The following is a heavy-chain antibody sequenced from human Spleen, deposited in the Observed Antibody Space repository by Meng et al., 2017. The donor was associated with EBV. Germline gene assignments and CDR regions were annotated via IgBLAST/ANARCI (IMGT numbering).Heavy chain of an antibody. Sequence: HISVNLSWSTLGEPRRTLNLTCTTPGCALSTIGVSVGCLRQPQGQALEWLALMYGDEDKRYNPSLKTRLTITLHTSKNHVVLTMINVDAGDTATYYGARRHLRTSHLDYWGQGTLVTVSS. D-gene: IGHD2-2*01. CDR2: MYGDEDK. CDR3: ARRHLRTSHLDY. CDR1: GCALSTIGVS. V-gene: IGHV2-5*02. J-gene: IGHJ4*02.